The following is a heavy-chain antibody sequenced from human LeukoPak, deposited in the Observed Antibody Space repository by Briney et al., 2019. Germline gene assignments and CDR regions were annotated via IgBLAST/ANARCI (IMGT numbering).Heavy chain of an antibody. CDR1: GFTFSSYG. Sequence: PGGSLRLSCAASGFTFSSYGMSWVRQAPGKGLEWVANIKQDGSEEYYVDSVKGRFTISRDNAKNSLYLQMSSLRADDTAVYYCARGYRTFDDWGQGTLVTVSS. V-gene: IGHV3-7*03. CDR2: IKQDGSEE. CDR3: ARGYRTFDD. J-gene: IGHJ4*02. D-gene: IGHD5-18*01.